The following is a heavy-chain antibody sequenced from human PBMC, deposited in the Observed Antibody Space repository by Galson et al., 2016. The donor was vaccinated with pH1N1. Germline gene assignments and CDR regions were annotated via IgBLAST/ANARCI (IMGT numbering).Heavy chain of an antibody. J-gene: IGHJ4*02. CDR3: AREASGSYYTFDY. CDR2: ISYDGSNK. V-gene: IGHV3-30-3*01. CDR1: GFTFSSYA. D-gene: IGHD1-26*01. Sequence: LRLSCAASGFTFSSYAMHWVRQAPGKGLEWVAVISYDGSNKYYADSVKGRFTISRDNSKNTLFLQMNSLRAEDTAVSYCAREASGSYYTFDYWGQVTLVTVSS.